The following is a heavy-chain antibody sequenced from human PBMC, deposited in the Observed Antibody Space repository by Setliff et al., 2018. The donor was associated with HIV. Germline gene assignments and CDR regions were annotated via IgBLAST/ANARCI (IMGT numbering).Heavy chain of an antibody. CDR2: IIPIFDTT. CDR1: GGTFSNYA. J-gene: IGHJ4*02. Sequence: GASVKVSCKASGGTFSNYAINWVRQAPGQGLEWMGGIIPIFDTTHYAQKFQGRVTITADESTSTAYMELSSLRSEDTAVYYCARELSDRVNYYGSGSLDPFDQWGQGTLVTVSS. V-gene: IGHV1-69*13. D-gene: IGHD3-10*01. CDR3: ARELSDRVNYYGSGSLDPFDQ.